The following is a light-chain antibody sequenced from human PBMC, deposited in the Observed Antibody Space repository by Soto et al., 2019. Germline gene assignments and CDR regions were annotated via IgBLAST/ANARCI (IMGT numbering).Light chain of an antibody. V-gene: IGKV3-15*01. J-gene: IGKJ4*01. CDR1: QGVSRK. CDR2: GAS. Sequence: DKVMTQSPATLSVAPGERVTFSCRASQGVSRKLAWYQHKPGQAPRLLISGASTGATGIPARFSGSGSGTEFTLTISSLQSEDCAIYYCQQYHTWPITFGGGTKVEIK. CDR3: QQYHTWPIT.